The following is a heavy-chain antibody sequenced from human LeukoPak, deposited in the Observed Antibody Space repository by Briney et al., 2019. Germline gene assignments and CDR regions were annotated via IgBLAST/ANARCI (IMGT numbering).Heavy chain of an antibody. J-gene: IGHJ6*03. CDR1: GGSISSGGYY. CDR2: IYYSGST. D-gene: IGHD3-10*01. Sequence: SETLSLTCTVPGGSISSGGYYWSWIRQHPGKGLEWIGYIYYSGSTYYNPSLKSRVTISVDTSKNQFSLKLSSVTAADTAVYYCARDVGSTYMDVWGKGTTVTVSS. V-gene: IGHV4-31*03. CDR3: ARDVGSTYMDV.